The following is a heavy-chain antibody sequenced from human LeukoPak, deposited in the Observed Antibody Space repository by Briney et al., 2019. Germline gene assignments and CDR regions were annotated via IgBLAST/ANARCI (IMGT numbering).Heavy chain of an antibody. V-gene: IGHV3-33*06. CDR3: AKDAQRGFDYSNSLES. CDR1: GFTFNHYA. Sequence: PGGSLRLSCVASGFTFNHYAMHWVRQAPGKGLEWVAVIWHDGSSQYYADSVKGRFTISRDNSMKTLYLEMNSLRVKDTAVYYCAKDAQRGFDYSNSLESWGQGTLVTVSS. D-gene: IGHD4-11*01. J-gene: IGHJ5*01. CDR2: IWHDGSSQ.